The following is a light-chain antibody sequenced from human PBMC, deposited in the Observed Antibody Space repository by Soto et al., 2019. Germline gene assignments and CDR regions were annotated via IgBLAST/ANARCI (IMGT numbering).Light chain of an antibody. V-gene: IGLV1-40*01. CDR2: GNS. CDR3: QSYDSRLSGSV. J-gene: IGLJ2*01. Sequence: QSVLTQPPSVSGAPGQRVTISCTGSSSNIGAGYDVHWYQQLPGTAPKLLIYGNSNRPSGVPDRFSGSKSGTSASLAITGLQAEDEADYYCQSYDSRLSGSVFGGGTKGTVL. CDR1: SSNIGAGYD.